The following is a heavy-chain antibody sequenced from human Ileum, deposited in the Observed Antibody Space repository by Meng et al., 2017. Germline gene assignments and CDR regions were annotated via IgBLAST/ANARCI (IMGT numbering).Heavy chain of an antibody. Sequence: QWQLPESGPRPVRPPGTLSLTCAVSGTWWSWARQPPGKGLEGIGEIFQSGRTNYNPSLKSRVTISIDKSKSQISLQLSAVTAADTAVYSCATSNDRDVYYLGYWGQGTLVTVSS. CDR3: ATSNDRDVYYLGY. J-gene: IGHJ4*02. D-gene: IGHD3-22*01. V-gene: IGHV4-4*01. CDR1: GTW. CDR2: IFQSGRT.